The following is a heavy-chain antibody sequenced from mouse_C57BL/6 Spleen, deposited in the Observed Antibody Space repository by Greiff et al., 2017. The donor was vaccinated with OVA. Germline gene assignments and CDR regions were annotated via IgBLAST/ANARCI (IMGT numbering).Heavy chain of an antibody. J-gene: IGHJ2*01. Sequence: VQLQQPGAELVRPGSSVKLSCKASGYTFTSYWMDWVKQRPGQGLEWIGNIYPSDSETHYNQKFKDKATLTVDKSSSTAYMQLSSLTSEDSAVYYCARGYGSSYLFDYWGQGTTLTVSS. CDR3: ARGYGSSYLFDY. V-gene: IGHV1-61*01. CDR2: IYPSDSET. CDR1: GYTFTSYW. D-gene: IGHD1-1*01.